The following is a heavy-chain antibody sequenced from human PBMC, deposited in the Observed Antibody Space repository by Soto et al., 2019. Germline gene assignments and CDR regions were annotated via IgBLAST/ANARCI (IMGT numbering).Heavy chain of an antibody. J-gene: IGHJ6*01. CDR3: ERGDLYCSRATCYTGYYYYGMEV. CDR2: MYYTGVT. V-gene: IGHV4-61*01. Sequence: KTSETLSLTCSVSGGSVRSGNYFWNWIRQPPGRGLEWLGYMYYTGVTNYNPSLKSRVTISVDTSKNQFSLKLSSVTAADTAVYYCERGDLYCSRATCYTGYYYYGMEVWGQGTTVTVS. D-gene: IGHD2-2*02. CDR1: GGSVRSGNYF.